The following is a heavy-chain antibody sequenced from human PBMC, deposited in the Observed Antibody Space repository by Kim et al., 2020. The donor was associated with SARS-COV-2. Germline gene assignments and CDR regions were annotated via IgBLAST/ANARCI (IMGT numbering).Heavy chain of an antibody. Sequence: SVKVSCKASGGTFSSYAISWVRQAPGQGLEWMGGIIPIFGTANYAQKFQGRVTITADESTSTAYMELSSLRSEDTAVYYCARRNGGNSDYYYGMDVWGQGTTVTVSS. CDR1: GGTFSSYA. CDR3: ARRNGGNSDYYYGMDV. CDR2: IIPIFGTA. D-gene: IGHD2-21*02. J-gene: IGHJ6*02. V-gene: IGHV1-69*13.